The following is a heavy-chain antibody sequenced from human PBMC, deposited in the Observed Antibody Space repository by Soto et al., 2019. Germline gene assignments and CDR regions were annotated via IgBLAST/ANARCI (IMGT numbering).Heavy chain of an antibody. CDR1: GGSFSGYY. D-gene: IGHD3-9*01. V-gene: IGHV4-34*01. Sequence: PSETLSLTCAVYGGSFSGYYWGWIRQPPGKGLEWIGEINHSGSTNYNPSLKSRVTISVDTSKNQFSLKLSSVTAADTAVYYCARGQYYDILTGYLVSWFDPWGQGTLVTVSS. CDR3: ARGQYYDILTGYLVSWFDP. CDR2: INHSGST. J-gene: IGHJ5*02.